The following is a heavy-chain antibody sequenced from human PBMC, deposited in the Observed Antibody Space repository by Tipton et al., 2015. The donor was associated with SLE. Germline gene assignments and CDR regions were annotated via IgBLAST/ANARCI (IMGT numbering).Heavy chain of an antibody. V-gene: IGHV4-39*07. D-gene: IGHD6-13*01. CDR3: ARRPQWQLVRGRYYFDY. J-gene: IGHJ4*02. CDR1: GGSISSSSYY. Sequence: TLSLTCTVSGGSISSSSYYWGWIRQPPGKGLEWIGSIYYSGSTNYNPSLQSRVSILVDTSKDQSSLKLSSVTAADTAVYYCARRPQWQLVRGRYYFDYWGQGTLVTVSS. CDR2: IYYSGST.